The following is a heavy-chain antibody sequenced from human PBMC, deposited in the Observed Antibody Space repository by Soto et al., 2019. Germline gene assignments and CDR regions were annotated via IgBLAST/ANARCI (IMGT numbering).Heavy chain of an antibody. J-gene: IGHJ6*02. V-gene: IGHV1-69*13. CDR3: ARDCLFGLAPSNGACYIEGGYYYGMVV. Sequence: GASVKVSCKASGGTFSSYAISWVRQAPGQGLEWMGGIIPIFGTANYAQKFQGRVTITADESTSTAYMELSSLRSEDTAVYYRARDCLFGLAPSNGACYIEGGYYYGMVVWGQGTTVTVSS. CDR2: IIPIFGTA. D-gene: IGHD2-8*01. CDR1: GGTFSSYA.